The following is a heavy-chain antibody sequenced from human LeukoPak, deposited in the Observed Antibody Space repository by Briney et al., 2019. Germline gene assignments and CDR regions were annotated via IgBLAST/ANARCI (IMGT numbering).Heavy chain of an antibody. CDR2: IYSSGST. Sequence: SETLSLTCTVSGGSISSYYWSWIRQPAAKGLEWIGRIYSSGSTSYNPSVKSRVTMSVDTSKNQFSLKLSSVTAADTAVYYCARGPYSSSYYYFDSWGQGTLVTVSS. J-gene: IGHJ4*02. CDR3: ARGPYSSSYYYFDS. CDR1: GGSISSYY. V-gene: IGHV4-4*07. D-gene: IGHD6-13*01.